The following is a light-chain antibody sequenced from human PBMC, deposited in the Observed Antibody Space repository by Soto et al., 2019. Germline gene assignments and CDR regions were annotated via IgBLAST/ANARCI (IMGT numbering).Light chain of an antibody. CDR3: SSYTTTTRVV. J-gene: IGLJ2*01. Sequence: QSALTQPASVSGSPGQSITISCTGTISDVGNYNVVSWYQQHPGKAPKLMIYDVSDRPSGVSNRFSGSKSGNTASLTISGLQADDEADYYCSSYTTTTRVVFGGGTKVTVL. CDR2: DVS. V-gene: IGLV2-14*01. CDR1: ISDVGNYNV.